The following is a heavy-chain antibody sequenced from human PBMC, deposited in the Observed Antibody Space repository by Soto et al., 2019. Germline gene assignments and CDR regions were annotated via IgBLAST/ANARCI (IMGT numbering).Heavy chain of an antibody. J-gene: IGHJ6*02. CDR1: GGSIIRGGYS. Sequence: SETLSLTCAVSGGSIIRGGYSWSWIRQPPGKGLEWIGYIYHSGSTYYNPSLKSRVTISVDRSKNQFSLKLSSVTAADTAVYYCARAQYDYYDSSGYYTGMDVWGQGTTVTVSS. V-gene: IGHV4-30-2*01. CDR2: IYHSGST. CDR3: ARAQYDYYDSSGYYTGMDV. D-gene: IGHD3-22*01.